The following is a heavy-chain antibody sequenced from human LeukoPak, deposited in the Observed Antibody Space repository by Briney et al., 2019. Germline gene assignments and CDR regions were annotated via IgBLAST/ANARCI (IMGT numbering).Heavy chain of an antibody. CDR1: GFTFSSYD. D-gene: IGHD3-16*02. V-gene: IGHV3-13*03. Sequence: GGSLRLSCAACGFTFSSYDMHWVRQAPGKGLEWVSAIGTAGDTDYPGSVKGQFTISRETAKNYFSLRMNSLRAGDTAVYYWARDLYWNDYVWGSYRWSMDVWGKGTTVTVSS. CDR3: ARDLYWNDYVWGSYRWSMDV. CDR2: IGTAGDT. J-gene: IGHJ6*03.